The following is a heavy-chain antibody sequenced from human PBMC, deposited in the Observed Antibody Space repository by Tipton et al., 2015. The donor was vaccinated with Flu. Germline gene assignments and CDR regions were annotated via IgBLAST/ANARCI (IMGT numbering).Heavy chain of an antibody. CDR1: GGSISAYY. D-gene: IGHD3-10*01. V-gene: IGHV4-59*01. Sequence: LRLSCTVSGGSISAYYWSWIRQPPGVELEYIGYIFYSGSTNYNPSLKSRVTISLDTSKNQFSLRLTSVTAAVTAVYYCARASLTMIRGKGFPNWFDPWGQGTLVPVSS. CDR3: ARASLTMIRGKGFPNWFDP. J-gene: IGHJ5*02. CDR2: IFYSGST.